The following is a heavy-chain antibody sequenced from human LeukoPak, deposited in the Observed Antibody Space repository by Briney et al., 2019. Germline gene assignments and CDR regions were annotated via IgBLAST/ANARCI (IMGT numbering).Heavy chain of an antibody. Sequence: SQTLSLTCAISGDSVSNNRAAWHWIRQSPSRGLEWLGRTYYRSKWNNDYAVSVQSRIIINADTSKNQFSLQLNSVAPEDTAVYYCARDVVGMGGYGAYVALPLDYGDQETLVTVSS. J-gene: IGHJ4*02. CDR3: ARDVVGMGGYGAYVALPLDY. CDR2: TYYRSKWNN. CDR1: GDSVSNNRAA. V-gene: IGHV6-1*01. D-gene: IGHD5-12*01.